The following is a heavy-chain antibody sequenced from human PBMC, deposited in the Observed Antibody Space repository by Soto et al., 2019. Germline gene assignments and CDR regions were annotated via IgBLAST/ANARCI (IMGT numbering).Heavy chain of an antibody. CDR1: GYSFTSYW. J-gene: IGHJ6*02. D-gene: IGHD5-12*01. V-gene: IGHV5-51*01. CDR2: IYPGDSDT. Sequence: GESLKISCKGSGYSFTSYWIGWVRQMPGKGLEWVGIIYPGDSDTRYSPSFQGQVTISADKSISTAYLQWSSLKASDTAMYYCAREMATIDYYYGMDVWGQGTTVTVSS. CDR3: AREMATIDYYYGMDV.